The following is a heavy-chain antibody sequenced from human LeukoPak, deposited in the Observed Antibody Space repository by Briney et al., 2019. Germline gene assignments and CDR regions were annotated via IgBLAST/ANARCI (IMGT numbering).Heavy chain of an antibody. Sequence: GGSLRLSLAASKFSFSNYWRMWVRQAPGKGLEWVANIKHDGTETNYVDSVKGRFTISRDNAKKSLYLQMNSLRAEDSAVYYCATDRDGYRKNWYRFHYWGQGTLVAVSS. CDR1: KFSFSNYW. CDR2: IKHDGTET. V-gene: IGHV3-7*04. CDR3: ATDRDGYRKNWYRFHY. J-gene: IGHJ4*02. D-gene: IGHD5-24*01.